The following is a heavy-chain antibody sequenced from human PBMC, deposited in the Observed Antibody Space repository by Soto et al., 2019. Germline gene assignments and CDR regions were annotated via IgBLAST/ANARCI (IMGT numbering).Heavy chain of an antibody. D-gene: IGHD1-26*01. CDR3: ASRVPRRSYLGVFDY. Sequence: QLQMQESGPGLVKPSETLSLTCTVSRGSTSSSSYYWAWFRQPPGKGLEWIGSIFYTGSTYYNPSLKTRVTLSIDTSKNQFSLNLHSMTAADTAIYYCASRVPRRSYLGVFDYWGHGTLVTVSS. CDR1: RGSTSSSSYY. V-gene: IGHV4-39*07. CDR2: IFYTGST. J-gene: IGHJ4*01.